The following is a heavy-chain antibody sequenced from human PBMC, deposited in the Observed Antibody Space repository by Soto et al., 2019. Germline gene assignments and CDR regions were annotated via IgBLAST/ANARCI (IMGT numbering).Heavy chain of an antibody. D-gene: IGHD3-22*01. CDR2: IYAGTIT. CDR1: GITVSSYY. V-gene: IGHV3-53*01. Sequence: LRLSCAVSGITVSSYYMSWVRQAAGKWLEWVSVIYAGTITYYADSVKGRFTIYRDNSKNTLNLEMNRLRVEDTAVYYCARIPYDNSGTIFDYWGQGTLVTVSS. CDR3: ARIPYDNSGTIFDY. J-gene: IGHJ4*02.